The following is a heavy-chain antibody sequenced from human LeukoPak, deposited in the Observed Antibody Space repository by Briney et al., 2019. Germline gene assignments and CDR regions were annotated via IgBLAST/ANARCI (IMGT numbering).Heavy chain of an antibody. V-gene: IGHV3-23*01. D-gene: IGHD3-22*01. J-gene: IGHJ3*02. CDR1: GFTFSDYA. Sequence: GGSLRLSCAASGFTFSDYAMSWVRQATGKGLEWVSGIGNSGHSTYYADSVKGRFTISRDNYRNTLYLQMNSLRVEDTALFYCAKDFSSGYLGDGFDIWGQGTMVTVSA. CDR3: AKDFSSGYLGDGFDI. CDR2: IGNSGHST.